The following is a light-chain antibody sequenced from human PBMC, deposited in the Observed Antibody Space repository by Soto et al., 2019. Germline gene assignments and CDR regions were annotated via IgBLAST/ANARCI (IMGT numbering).Light chain of an antibody. J-gene: IGKJ3*01. V-gene: IGKV3-15*01. CDR3: QQYNNLPPIT. Sequence: EIVMTQSPATLSVSPGERATLSCRASQSVSGNLAWYQQKPGQAPRLLIFAASTRATGIPARFSGSGSGTEFTLTISSLQSEDGAVYYWQQYNNLPPITFGPGTKVDIK. CDR2: AAS. CDR1: QSVSGN.